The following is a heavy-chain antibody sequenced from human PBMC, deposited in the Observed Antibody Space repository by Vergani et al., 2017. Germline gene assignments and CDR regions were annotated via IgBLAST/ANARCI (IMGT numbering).Heavy chain of an antibody. CDR3: ARMGYYDSSGYSCLYFDY. V-gene: IGHV2-70*04. CDR1: GFSLSTSGMR. Sequence: QVTLKESGPALVKPTQTLTLTCTFSGFSLSTSGMRVSWIRQPPGKALEWLARIDWDDDKFYSTSLKTRLTISKDTSKNQVVLTMTNMDPVDTATYYCARMGYYDSSGYSCLYFDYWGQGTLVTVSS. CDR2: IDWDDDK. J-gene: IGHJ4*02. D-gene: IGHD3-22*01.